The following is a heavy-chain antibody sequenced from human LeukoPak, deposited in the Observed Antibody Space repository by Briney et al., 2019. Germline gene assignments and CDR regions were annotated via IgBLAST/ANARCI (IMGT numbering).Heavy chain of an antibody. D-gene: IGHD2-2*01. CDR3: VGYCSSTSCPFDY. CDR2: ISYDGSNK. J-gene: IGHJ4*02. V-gene: IGHV3-30*03. CDR1: GFTFSSYS. Sequence: GGSLRLSCAASGFTFSSYSMNWVRQAPGKGLEWVAVISYDGSNKYYADSVKGRFTISRDNSKNTLYLQMNSLRAEDTAVYYCVGYCSSTSCPFDYWGQGTLVTVSS.